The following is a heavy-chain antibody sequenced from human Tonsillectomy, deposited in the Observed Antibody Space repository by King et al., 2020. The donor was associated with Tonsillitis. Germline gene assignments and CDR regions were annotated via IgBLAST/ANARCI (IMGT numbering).Heavy chain of an antibody. J-gene: IGHJ4*02. CDR1: GFTFSSYG. CDR2: IRYDGSNK. V-gene: IGHV3-30*02. Sequence: VQLVESGGGVVQPGGSLRLSCAASGFTFSSYGMHWVRQAPGKGLEWVAFIRYDGSNKYYADSVKGRFTISRDNSKNTLSLQMNSLRAEDTAVYYCAKTLGVGATCGDHWGQGTLVTVSS. D-gene: IGHD1-26*01. CDR3: AKTLGVGATCGDH.